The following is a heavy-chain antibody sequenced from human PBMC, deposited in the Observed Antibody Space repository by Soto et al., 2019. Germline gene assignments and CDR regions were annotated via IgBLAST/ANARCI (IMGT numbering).Heavy chain of an antibody. Sequence: QVQLVQSGAEVKKPGASVKVSCKVPGDILNEVSLHWVRQAPGKGLEWMGGFDPENVEIVYAQKFQGRVTMTEDTSTDTAYMELSSLRSDDTAVYFCATDLGPSVGASVFDYWGQGTLVTVSS. CDR2: FDPENVEI. D-gene: IGHD1-26*01. CDR3: ATDLGPSVGASVFDY. V-gene: IGHV1-24*01. J-gene: IGHJ4*02. CDR1: GDILNEVS.